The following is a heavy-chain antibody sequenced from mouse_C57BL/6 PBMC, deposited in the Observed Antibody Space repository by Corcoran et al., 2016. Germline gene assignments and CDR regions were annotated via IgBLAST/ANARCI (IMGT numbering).Heavy chain of an antibody. J-gene: IGHJ4*01. V-gene: IGHV1-4*01. CDR2: INPSSGYT. CDR3: ARGDYGPDYYAMDY. D-gene: IGHD2-4*01. CDR1: GYTFTSYT. Sequence: QVQLQQSGAELARPGASVKMSCKASGYTFTSYTMHWVKQRPGQGLEWIGYINPSSGYTKYNQKFKDKATLTADKSSSTAYMQLSSLTSEDSAVYYCARGDYGPDYYAMDYWGQGTSVTVSS.